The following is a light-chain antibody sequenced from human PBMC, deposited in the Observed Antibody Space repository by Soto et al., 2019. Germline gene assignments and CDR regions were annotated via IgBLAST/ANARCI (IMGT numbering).Light chain of an antibody. V-gene: IGKV1-17*01. Sequence: DVQMTQSPSSLSASVGDRVTITCRASQGIGNDLNWYQQKPGKAPKRLIFTTSNLQNGVPSRFSGSESGTEFTLTFTSLQPEDFATYYCLQHNTYPLTFGGGTKV. CDR2: TTS. CDR1: QGIGND. J-gene: IGKJ4*01. CDR3: LQHNTYPLT.